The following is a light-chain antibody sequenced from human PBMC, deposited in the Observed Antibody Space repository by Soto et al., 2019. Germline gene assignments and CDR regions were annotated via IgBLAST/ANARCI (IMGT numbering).Light chain of an antibody. CDR3: CSYAGSSTFYVV. Sequence: QSVLTQPASVSGSPGQSITISCTGTSSDVGSYNLVSWYQQHPGKAPKLVIYEGSKRPSGVSNRFSGSKSGNTASLTISGLQAEDEADYYCCSYAGSSTFYVVFGGGTKLTVL. V-gene: IGLV2-23*03. CDR2: EGS. CDR1: SSDVGSYNL. J-gene: IGLJ2*01.